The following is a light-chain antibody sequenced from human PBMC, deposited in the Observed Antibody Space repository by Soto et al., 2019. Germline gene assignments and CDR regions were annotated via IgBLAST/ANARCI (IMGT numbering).Light chain of an antibody. V-gene: IGLV2-14*03. CDR2: EVS. CDR1: SSDVGGYNS. Sequence: QSVLTQPASVSGSPGQSITVSCAGTSSDVGGYNSVSWYQQHPGKPPKLIIYEVSNRPSGVSDRFSGSRSGNTASLTISGLQAEDEADYYCRSYTRTSCYVFASGTKVIVL. J-gene: IGLJ1*01. CDR3: RSYTRTSCYV.